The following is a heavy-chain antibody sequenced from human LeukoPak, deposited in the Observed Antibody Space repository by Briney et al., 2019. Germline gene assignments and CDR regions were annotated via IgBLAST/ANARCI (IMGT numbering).Heavy chain of an antibody. V-gene: IGHV3-23*01. J-gene: IGHJ4*02. CDR1: GFTFSRYA. D-gene: IGHD3-22*01. CDR3: AKDLSYDSSGYYLY. Sequence: PGGSLRLSCTASGFTFSRYAITWVRQAPGKGLEWVSSISGTSAYIYYADSVKGRFTISRDNSKNTLYLQMNSLRAEDTAVYYCAKDLSYDSSGYYLYWGQGTLVTVSS. CDR2: ISGTSAYI.